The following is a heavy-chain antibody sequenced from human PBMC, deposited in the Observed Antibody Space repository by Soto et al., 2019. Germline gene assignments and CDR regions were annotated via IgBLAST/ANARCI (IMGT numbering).Heavy chain of an antibody. Sequence: QVQLVESGGGVVQPGRSLRLSCAASGFTFSSYGMHWVRQAPGKGLEWVAVIWYDGSNKYYADSVKGRFTISRDNSKNTLYLQMNSLRAEDTAVYYCASRTTVDAFDIWGPGTMVTVSS. CDR2: IWYDGSNK. J-gene: IGHJ3*02. D-gene: IGHD4-4*01. V-gene: IGHV3-33*01. CDR3: ASRTTVDAFDI. CDR1: GFTFSSYG.